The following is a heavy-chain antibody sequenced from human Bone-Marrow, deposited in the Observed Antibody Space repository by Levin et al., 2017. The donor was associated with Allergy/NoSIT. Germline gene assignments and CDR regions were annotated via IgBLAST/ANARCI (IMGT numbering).Heavy chain of an antibody. D-gene: IGHD6-6*01. J-gene: IGHJ4*01. CDR2: IHYSGST. CDR1: NVSISNYY. Sequence: SQTLSLTCSVSNVSISNYYWSWIRQPPGKGLEWVAYIHYSGSTKYNPSLKSRVSISLDTSKKQFSLKVTSVTAADTAIYYCARTEYHFD. CDR3: ARTEYHFD. V-gene: IGHV4-59*01.